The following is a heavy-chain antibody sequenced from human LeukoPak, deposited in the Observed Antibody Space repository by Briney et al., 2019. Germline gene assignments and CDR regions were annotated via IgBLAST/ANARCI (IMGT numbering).Heavy chain of an antibody. CDR2: INPNSGST. V-gene: IGHV1-2*04. D-gene: IGHD3-10*01. CDR1: GYTFTGYY. CDR3: ARGRPIYYGSGSYYNRDAFDI. J-gene: IGHJ3*02. Sequence: GASVKVSCKASGYTFTGYYMHWVRQAPGQGLEWMGWINPNSGSTNYAQKFQGWVTMTRDTSISTAYMELSRLRSDDTAVYYCARGRPIYYGSGSYYNRDAFDIWGQGTMVTVSS.